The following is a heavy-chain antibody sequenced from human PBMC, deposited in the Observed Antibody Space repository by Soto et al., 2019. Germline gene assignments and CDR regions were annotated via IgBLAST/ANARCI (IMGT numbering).Heavy chain of an antibody. J-gene: IGHJ4*02. CDR2: ISGSGGST. CDR1: GFTFSNHA. D-gene: IGHD1-26*01. CDR3: ARERGEWELLREPRPPDY. V-gene: IGHV3-23*01. Sequence: EVQLLESGGGLVQPGGSLRLSCAASGFTFSNHAMNWVRQAPGKGLEWVSGISGSGGSTSYGASVKGRFTISRDNSKNTLYLQMNSLRAEDTAVYYCARERGEWELLREPRPPDYWGQGTLVTVSS.